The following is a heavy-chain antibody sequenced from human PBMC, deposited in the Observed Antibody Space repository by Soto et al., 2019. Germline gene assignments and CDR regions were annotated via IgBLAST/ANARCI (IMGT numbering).Heavy chain of an antibody. J-gene: IGHJ4*02. D-gene: IGHD2-15*01. CDR3: ARDSLASEYYFDY. V-gene: IGHV3-33*01. CDR1: GFTLSNYG. Sequence: QVQLVESGGGVVQPGRSLRLSCAASGFTLSNYGMHWVRQTPDKGLEWVAIIWYDGTNKYYADSVKGRFTISRDNSKNTLYLQMNSLRAEAAAVYDCARDSLASEYYFDYWGQGTLVTVSS. CDR2: IWYDGTNK.